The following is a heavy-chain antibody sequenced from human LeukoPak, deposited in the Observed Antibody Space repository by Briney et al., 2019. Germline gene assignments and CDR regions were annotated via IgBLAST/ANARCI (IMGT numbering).Heavy chain of an antibody. D-gene: IGHD6-19*01. V-gene: IGHV4-34*01. CDR2: INHSGST. Sequence: SSETLSLTCAVYGGSFSGYYWSWIRQPPGKGLEWIGEINHSGSTNYNPSLKSRVTISVDTSKNQFSLKLSSVTAADTAVYYCARNFFRIAVASPFDYWGQGTLVTVSS. CDR3: ARNFFRIAVASPFDY. CDR1: GGSFSGYY. J-gene: IGHJ4*02.